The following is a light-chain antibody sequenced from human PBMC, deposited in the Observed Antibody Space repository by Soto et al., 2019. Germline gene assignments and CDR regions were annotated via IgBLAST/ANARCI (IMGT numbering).Light chain of an antibody. J-gene: IGKJ1*01. CDR3: QQSYTAPWT. Sequence: DIQMTQSPSSLSASVGDRVTITCRASQSVSYYLNWYQQKPGKAPELLIYAASSLQSGVPSRFSGSGSGTDFTLTISSLQPEYFASYFCQQSYTAPWTFGQGTKVEIK. CDR1: QSVSYY. V-gene: IGKV1-39*01. CDR2: AAS.